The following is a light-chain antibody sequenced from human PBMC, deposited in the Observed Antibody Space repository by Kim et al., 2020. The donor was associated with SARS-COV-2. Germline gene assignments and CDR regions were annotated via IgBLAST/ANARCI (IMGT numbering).Light chain of an antibody. Sequence: ASIGERVTITCRASRNIATWVAWYQQKPGEAPRLLIYKASNLKSGVPSRFSGSGSGTEFTLTTDSLQADDLATYYCQQYKSYPWTFGQGTKVDIK. CDR1: RNIATW. CDR3: QQYKSYPWT. V-gene: IGKV1-5*03. CDR2: KAS. J-gene: IGKJ1*01.